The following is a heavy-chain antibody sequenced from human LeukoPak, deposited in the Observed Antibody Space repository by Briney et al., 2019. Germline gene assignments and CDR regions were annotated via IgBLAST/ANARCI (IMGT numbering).Heavy chain of an antibody. D-gene: IGHD3-16*01. CDR2: NHHNGTR. J-gene: IGHJ6*04. CDR1: VGSINSGNW. V-gene: IGHV4/OR15-8*01. Sequence: PSGTLSLTCGVPVGSINSGNWWTWVRQAPGRGLEWIPENHHNGTRNYNSSLKRRVTISADTMQNHFYLIFNTLTDADTADYYSAGDPILWGGGGEHYKYGRDVWGEGTTVIVSS. CDR3: AGDPILWGGGGEHYKYGRDV.